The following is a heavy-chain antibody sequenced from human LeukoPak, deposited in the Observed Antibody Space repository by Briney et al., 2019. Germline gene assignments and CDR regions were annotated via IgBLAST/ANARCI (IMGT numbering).Heavy chain of an antibody. CDR3: AGTITDFRSGYYDYYYMDV. D-gene: IGHD3-3*01. Sequence: SVKVSCKASGGTFSSYAISWVRQAPGQGLEWMGGIIPIFGTANYAQKFQGRVTITTDESTSTAYMELSSLRSEDTAVYYCAGTITDFRSGYYDYYYMDVWGKGTTVTVSS. CDR2: IIPIFGTA. J-gene: IGHJ6*03. V-gene: IGHV1-69*05. CDR1: GGTFSSYA.